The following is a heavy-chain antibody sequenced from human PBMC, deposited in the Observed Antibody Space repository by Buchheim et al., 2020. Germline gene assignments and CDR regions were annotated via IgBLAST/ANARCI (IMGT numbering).Heavy chain of an antibody. D-gene: IGHD6-6*01. J-gene: IGHJ4*02. V-gene: IGHV4-39*07. CDR3: ARMTGDEEQLGIADY. Sequence: QLQLQESGPGLVKPSETLSLTCTVSGGSISNSSYYWGWIRQPPGKGLEWIGSIYYSGSTYYNPSLKSRVTISVDTSKNQFSLKLSSVTAADTAVYYCARMTGDEEQLGIADYWGQGTL. CDR2: IYYSGST. CDR1: GGSISNSSYY.